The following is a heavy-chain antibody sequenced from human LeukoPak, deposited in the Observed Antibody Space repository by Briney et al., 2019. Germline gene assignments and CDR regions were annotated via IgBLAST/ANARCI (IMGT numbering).Heavy chain of an antibody. CDR3: ARDFWSGYYYFDY. J-gene: IGHJ4*02. D-gene: IGHD3-3*01. V-gene: IGHV4-39*02. Sequence: PSETLSLTCTVSGGSISSSSYYWGWIRQPPGKGLEWIGSIYYSGSTYYNPSLKSRVTISVDTSKNQFSLELSSVTAADTAVYYCARDFWSGYYYFDYWGKGTLVTVSS. CDR2: IYYSGST. CDR1: GGSISSSSYY.